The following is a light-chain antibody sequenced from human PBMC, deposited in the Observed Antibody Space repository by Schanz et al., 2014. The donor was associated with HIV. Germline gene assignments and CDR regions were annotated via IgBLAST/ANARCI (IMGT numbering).Light chain of an antibody. J-gene: IGLJ2*01. CDR2: DNN. CDR1: ALNLGHNF. Sequence: QSLLTQPPSVSAAPGQRVTISCSGGALNLGHNFVSWYQELPGTAPKLLIYDNNKRPSGISDRFSGSKSGTSATLDITGLQTGDEADYYCGTWDSSLSAGYVIFGGGTKLTVL. V-gene: IGLV1-51*01. CDR3: GTWDSSLSAGYVI.